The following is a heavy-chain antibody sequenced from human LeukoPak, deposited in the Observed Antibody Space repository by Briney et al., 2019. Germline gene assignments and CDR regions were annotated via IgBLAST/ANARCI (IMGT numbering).Heavy chain of an antibody. CDR1: GFTFSTYW. D-gene: IGHD1-26*01. V-gene: IGHV3-7*01. CDR3: TRDPILGAPDYFDY. Sequence: GGSLRLSCAASGFTFSTYWMSWVRRAPGKGLEWVANIRKDESVKHYVDSVKGRFTISRDNSKNTMYLQMNNLREEDTAVYYCTRDPILGAPDYFDYWGQGTLVTVSS. CDR2: IRKDESVK. J-gene: IGHJ4*02.